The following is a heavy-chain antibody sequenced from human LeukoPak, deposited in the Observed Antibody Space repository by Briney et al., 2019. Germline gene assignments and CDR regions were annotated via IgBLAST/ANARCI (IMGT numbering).Heavy chain of an antibody. CDR2: LWYDGSNK. CDR1: GFTFSDHG. D-gene: IGHD1-1*01. CDR3: ARDQGTSTTAPKRKGRFDP. V-gene: IGHV3-33*01. J-gene: IGHJ5*02. Sequence: GRSLRLSCAASGFTFSDHGVHWVRQAPGKGLEWVALLWYDGSNKEYAESVKGRFTISRDNFKNTLYLQMNSLRDEDTAVYYCARDQGTSTTAPKRKGRFDPWGQGTLVTVSS.